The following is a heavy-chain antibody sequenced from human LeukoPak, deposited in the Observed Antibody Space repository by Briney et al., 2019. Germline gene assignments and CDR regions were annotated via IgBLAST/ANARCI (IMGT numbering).Heavy chain of an antibody. CDR2: IKQDGSEK. J-gene: IGHJ4*02. V-gene: IGHV3-7*01. D-gene: IGHD2-21*02. CDR1: GFIFSNHW. CDR3: ARHDCSGGDCYSVDY. Sequence: GGSLRLSCAASGFIFSNHWMSWVLQAPGKGLEWVANIKQDGSEKYYVDSVKGRFTISRDNAKNSVYLQMNSLRAEDMAVYYCARHDCSGGDCYSVDYWGQGTLVTVSS.